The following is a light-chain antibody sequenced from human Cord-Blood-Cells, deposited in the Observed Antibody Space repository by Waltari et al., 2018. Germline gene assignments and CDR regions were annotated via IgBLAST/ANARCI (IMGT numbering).Light chain of an antibody. V-gene: IGKV1-39*01. Sequence: DIQMTQSPSSLSASVGDRVTITCRARQSISSYLNWYQQKPGKAPKLLIYAASSLQSGVPSRFSGSGSGIDFTLTISSLQPEDFATYYCQQSYSTPLTFGGGTKVEIK. CDR1: QSISSY. J-gene: IGKJ4*01. CDR3: QQSYSTPLT. CDR2: AAS.